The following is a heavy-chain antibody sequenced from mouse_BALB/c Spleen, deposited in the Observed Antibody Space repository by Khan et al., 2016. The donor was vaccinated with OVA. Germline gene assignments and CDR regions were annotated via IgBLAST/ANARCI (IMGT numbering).Heavy chain of an antibody. D-gene: IGHD1-1*02. CDR1: GYTFTDYA. V-gene: IGHV1S137*01. J-gene: IGHJ3*01. CDR2: ISTNYGDA. CDR3: VRGGKFAY. Sequence: QVQLQQSGAELVRPGVSVKISCKASGYTFTDYAMHWVKQRHAKSLVWIGVISTNYGDADYNQKFQGKASMTVDRSSSTVYMELARLTSEDSASYYCVRGGKFAYWGQGTLVTVSA.